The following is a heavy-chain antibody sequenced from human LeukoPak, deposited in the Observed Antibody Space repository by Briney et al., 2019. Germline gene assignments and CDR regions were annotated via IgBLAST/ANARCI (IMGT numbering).Heavy chain of an antibody. D-gene: IGHD6-19*01. V-gene: IGHV4-4*07. CDR1: SGSITSYY. Sequence: SETLSLTCIVSSGSITSYYWSWIRQPAGKGLEWIGRIYSSGTTNYNPSLKSRVTMSVDTSKNQFSLKLSSVTAADTAVYYCARDDSTGYGDWFDPWGQGTLVTVSS. CDR2: IYSSGTT. CDR3: ARDDSTGYGDWFDP. J-gene: IGHJ5*02.